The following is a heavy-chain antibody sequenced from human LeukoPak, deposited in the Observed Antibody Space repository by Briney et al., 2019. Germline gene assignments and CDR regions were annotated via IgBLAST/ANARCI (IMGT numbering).Heavy chain of an antibody. Sequence: PGGSLRLSCAASGFTFSDYYMSWIRQAPGKGLEWVSYISSSGSTIYYADSVNGRFTISRDNAKNSLYLQMNSLRAEDTAVYYCARVPRPSSSPYYGMDVWGQGTTVTVSS. V-gene: IGHV3-11*01. J-gene: IGHJ6*02. CDR2: ISSSGSTI. CDR3: ARVPRPSSSPYYGMDV. D-gene: IGHD2-2*01. CDR1: GFTFSDYY.